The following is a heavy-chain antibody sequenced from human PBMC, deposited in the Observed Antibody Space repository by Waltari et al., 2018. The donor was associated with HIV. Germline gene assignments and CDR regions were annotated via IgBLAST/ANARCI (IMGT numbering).Heavy chain of an antibody. CDR2: IYPGDSDT. CDR3: ARHATPDFWSGSVDYYYYGMDV. J-gene: IGHJ6*02. V-gene: IGHV5-51*01. Sequence: EVQLVQSGAEVKKPGESLKISCKGSGYSFTSYWIGWVRQMPGKGLEWMGIIYPGDSDTRYSPSFQGQVTISADKSISTAYLQWSSLKASDTAMYYCARHATPDFWSGSVDYYYYGMDVWGQGTTVTVSS. CDR1: GYSFTSYW. D-gene: IGHD3-3*01.